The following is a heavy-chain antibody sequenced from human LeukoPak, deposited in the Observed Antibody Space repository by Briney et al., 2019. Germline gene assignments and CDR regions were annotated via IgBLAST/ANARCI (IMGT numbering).Heavy chain of an antibody. CDR1: GLIVSNNY. D-gene: IGHD3-22*01. Sequence: GGSLRLSCAASGLIVSNNYMSWVRQAPGKGLEWVSVMYSGGATHYGISVQGRFTISRDNSKNTLYLQMNSLRAGDTAIYFCARGVSSGSNVDPFDSWGQGTPVIVSS. V-gene: IGHV3-53*01. J-gene: IGHJ5*01. CDR2: MYSGGAT. CDR3: ARGVSSGSNVDPFDS.